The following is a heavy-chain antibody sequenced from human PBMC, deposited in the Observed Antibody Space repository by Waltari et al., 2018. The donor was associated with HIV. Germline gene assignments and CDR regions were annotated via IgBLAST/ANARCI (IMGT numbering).Heavy chain of an antibody. V-gene: IGHV1-69*01. J-gene: IGHJ2*01. CDR1: GATFSSPS. CDR3: ARVLGWVNWYFDL. CDR2: IIPIFGTV. Sequence: QVQLVQSGAEVKKSGSSVKVSCKASGATFSSPSISWVRQAPGQGLEWMGGIIPIFGTVKYAQKFQGRVTITADESTSTAYMELSSLRSEDTAVYYCARVLGWVNWYFDLWGRGTLVTVSS. D-gene: IGHD2-15*01.